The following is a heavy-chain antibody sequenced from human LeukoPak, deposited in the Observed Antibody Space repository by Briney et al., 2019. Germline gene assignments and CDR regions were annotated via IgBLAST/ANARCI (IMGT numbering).Heavy chain of an antibody. J-gene: IGHJ4*02. CDR3: ATSSTVGIVGAK. CDR2: MNPNSGNT. CDR1: GYTFTTYD. Sequence: ASVKVSCKTSGYTFTTYDINWVRQATGQGLEWMGWMNPNSGNTGYAQKFQGGVTMTRDTSKSTAYMELSSLRSEDTAVYYCATSSTVGIVGAKWGQGTLVTVSS. D-gene: IGHD1-26*01. V-gene: IGHV1-8*01.